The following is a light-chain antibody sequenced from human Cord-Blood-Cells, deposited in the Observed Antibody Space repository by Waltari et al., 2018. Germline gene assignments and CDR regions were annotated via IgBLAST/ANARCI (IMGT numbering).Light chain of an antibody. Sequence: QSALTQPASVSGPPGQSFTTSCTGTSSDVGSYNLVSWYQKPPVKAPKLMIYEGSKRPSGVSNRFSGSKSGNTASLTISGLQAEDEADYYCCSYAGSSTFVFGGGTKLTVL. V-gene: IGLV2-23*03. J-gene: IGLJ3*02. CDR2: EGS. CDR3: CSYAGSSTFV. CDR1: SSDVGSYNL.